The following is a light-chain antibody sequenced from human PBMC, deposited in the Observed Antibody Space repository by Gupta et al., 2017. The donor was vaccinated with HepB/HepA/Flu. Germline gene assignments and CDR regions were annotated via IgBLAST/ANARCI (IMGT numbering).Light chain of an antibody. CDR1: QSVSDSY. Sequence: EIVLTQSPGTLSLSPGERATLACRASQSVSDSYLAWYQHKAGQAPRLLIYGASSRATAVPDRFSGSGFGTDFTLTISRLEPEDFAVYYCQQYGASPETFGQGTRVEIK. J-gene: IGKJ1*01. CDR3: QQYGASPET. V-gene: IGKV3-20*01. CDR2: GAS.